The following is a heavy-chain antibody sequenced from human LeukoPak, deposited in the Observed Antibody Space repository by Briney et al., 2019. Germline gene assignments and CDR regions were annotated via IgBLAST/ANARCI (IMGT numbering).Heavy chain of an antibody. CDR2: IYYSGST. CDR1: GGSISSYY. V-gene: IGHV4-59*01. Sequence: SETLSLTCTVSGGSISSYYWSWSRQPPGKGLEWIGYIYYSGSTNYNPSLKSRVTMSVDTSKNQFSLKLSSVTAADTAVYYCARALRRNIGSGWYRLDYWGQGTLVTVSS. CDR3: ARALRRNIGSGWYRLDY. J-gene: IGHJ4*02. D-gene: IGHD6-19*01.